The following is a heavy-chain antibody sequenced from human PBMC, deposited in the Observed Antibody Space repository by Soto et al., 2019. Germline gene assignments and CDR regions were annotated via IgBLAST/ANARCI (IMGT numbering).Heavy chain of an antibody. CDR2: ISGSGGST. CDR3: AKGGQQLRRFEIDY. D-gene: IGHD6-13*01. Sequence: EVQLLESGGGLVQPGGSLRLYCAASGFTFSSYAMSWVHQSPGKGLEWVSAISGSGGSTYYADFVKGPFTISRDNSKNTLDLQMNSLRAEDTAGYYCAKGGQQLRRFEIDYWGQGTPVTVPS. CDR1: GFTFSSYA. V-gene: IGHV3-23*01. J-gene: IGHJ4*02.